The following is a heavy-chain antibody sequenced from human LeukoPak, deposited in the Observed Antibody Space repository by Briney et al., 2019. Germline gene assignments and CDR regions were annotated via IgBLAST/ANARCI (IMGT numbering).Heavy chain of an antibody. V-gene: IGHV3-7*01. D-gene: IGHD5-24*01. J-gene: IGHJ4*02. CDR1: GFTFSSYW. Sequence: GGSLRLSCAASGFTFSSYWMSWVRQAPGKGLEWVANIKQDGSEKYYVDSVKGRFTISRDNAKNSLYLQMNSLRAEDTAVYYCARMMATPYSGYFDYWGQGTLVTVSS. CDR2: IKQDGSEK. CDR3: ARMMATPYSGYFDY.